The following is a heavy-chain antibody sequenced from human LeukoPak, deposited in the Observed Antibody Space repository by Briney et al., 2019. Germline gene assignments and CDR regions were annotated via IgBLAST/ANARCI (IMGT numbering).Heavy chain of an antibody. CDR3: ARAPRGWLQFDDAFDI. V-gene: IGHV3-11*01. CDR1: EFTFSDYY. Sequence: GGSLRLSCAASEFTFSDYYMSWIRQAPGKGLEWVSYISSSGSTIYYADSVKGRFTISRDNAKNSLYLQMNSLRAEDTAVYYCARAPRGWLQFDDAFDIWGQGTMVTVSS. D-gene: IGHD5-24*01. CDR2: ISSSGSTI. J-gene: IGHJ3*02.